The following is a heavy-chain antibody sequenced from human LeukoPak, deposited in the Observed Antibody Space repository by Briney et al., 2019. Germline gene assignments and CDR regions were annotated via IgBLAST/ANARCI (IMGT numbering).Heavy chain of an antibody. Sequence: PSETLSLTCSVSGGSINSPRFYWAWIRQPPGKGLEWIGSIYHSGSTYYNPSLKSRVTISVDTSKNQFSLKLSSVTAADTAVYYCARVPDYYDRKDYWGQGTLVTVSS. J-gene: IGHJ4*02. D-gene: IGHD3-22*01. V-gene: IGHV4-39*07. CDR1: GGSINSPRFY. CDR3: ARVPDYYDRKDY. CDR2: IYHSGST.